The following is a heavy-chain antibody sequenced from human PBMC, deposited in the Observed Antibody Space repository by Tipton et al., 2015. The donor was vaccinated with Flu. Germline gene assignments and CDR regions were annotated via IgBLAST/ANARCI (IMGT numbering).Heavy chain of an antibody. CDR2: ISPSGST. CDR1: GGSISTYY. D-gene: IGHD5-12*01. CDR3: ARDLRGYSGYTGGDGFDI. J-gene: IGHJ3*02. V-gene: IGHV4-4*07. Sequence: TLSLTCTVSGGSISTYYWSWIRQPAGKGLEWIGRISPSGSTNYNPSLESRVTMSLDTSKNHFSLRLRSATAADTAIYYCARDLRGYSGYTGGDGFDIWGQGTMVTVSS.